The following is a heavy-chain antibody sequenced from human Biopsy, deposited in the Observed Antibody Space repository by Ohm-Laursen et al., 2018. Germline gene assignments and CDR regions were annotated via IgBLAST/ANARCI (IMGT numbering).Heavy chain of an antibody. J-gene: IGHJ6*02. CDR3: ARDSSGTARAGGMDV. CDR2: ITWNSGFT. D-gene: IGHD6-6*01. CDR1: GFTFDDFA. Sequence: SLRLSCSASGFTFDDFAMHWVRQVPGKGLEWVSGITWNSGFTGYADSVKGRFIISRDNAKNTLFLQMNSLRAEDTAVYYCARDSSGTARAGGMDVWGQGTTVTLSS. V-gene: IGHV3-9*01.